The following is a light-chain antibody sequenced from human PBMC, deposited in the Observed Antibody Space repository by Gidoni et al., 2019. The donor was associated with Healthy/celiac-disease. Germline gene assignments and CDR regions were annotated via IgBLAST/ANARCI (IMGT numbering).Light chain of an antibody. CDR3: QQYNSYSY. CDR2: DAS. Sequence: DVQMTQSPSTLSASVGDRVTITCRASQSISSWLAWYQPKPGKAPKLLIYDASSLESVVPSRFSGSGSGTEFTLTISSLQPDDFATYYCQQYNSYSYFGQGTKLEIK. V-gene: IGKV1-5*01. CDR1: QSISSW. J-gene: IGKJ2*01.